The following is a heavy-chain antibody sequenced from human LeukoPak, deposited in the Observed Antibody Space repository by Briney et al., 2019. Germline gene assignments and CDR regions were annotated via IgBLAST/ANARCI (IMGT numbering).Heavy chain of an antibody. CDR1: GYVFTSYG. CDR2: MDPQNGNT. D-gene: IGHD5-12*01. Sequence: ASVKVSCKASGYVFTSYGINLVRQATGQGLEWMGWMDPQNGNTGSAQKFQGRVTMTRDTSMSTAYMELSSLTSEDTAVYYCVRGLYSGYKITEFDPWGQGTLVTVSS. J-gene: IGHJ5*02. V-gene: IGHV1-8*01. CDR3: VRGLYSGYKITEFDP.